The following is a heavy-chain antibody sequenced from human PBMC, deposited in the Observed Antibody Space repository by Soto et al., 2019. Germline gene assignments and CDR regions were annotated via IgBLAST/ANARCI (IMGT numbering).Heavy chain of an antibody. CDR3: ATNGDYYDRSGPKYFRD. CDR2: IYYSGST. J-gene: IGHJ1*01. D-gene: IGHD3-22*01. CDR1: GGSISRGGYY. Sequence: PSETLSLTCTVSGGSISRGGYYWKWIRQQPGKGLECIGYIYYSGSTYYNPSLKSRVTISVDTSKNQFSLKLSSVTAADTAVYYCATNGDYYDRSGPKYFRDWGQGTLVTVSS. V-gene: IGHV4-31*03.